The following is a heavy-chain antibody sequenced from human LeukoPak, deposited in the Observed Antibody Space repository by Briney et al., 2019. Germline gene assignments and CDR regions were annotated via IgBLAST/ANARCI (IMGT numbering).Heavy chain of an antibody. CDR2: IYYSGST. CDR3: ARGVDTSFDI. CDR1: GSSISSYY. D-gene: IGHD3-3*01. Sequence: SETLSLTCTVSGSSISSYYWSWIRQPPGKGLEWIGYIYYSGSTNYNPSLKSRVTISVDTSKNQFSLKLSSVTAADTAVYYCARGVDTSFDIWGQGTMVTVSS. J-gene: IGHJ3*02. V-gene: IGHV4-59*01.